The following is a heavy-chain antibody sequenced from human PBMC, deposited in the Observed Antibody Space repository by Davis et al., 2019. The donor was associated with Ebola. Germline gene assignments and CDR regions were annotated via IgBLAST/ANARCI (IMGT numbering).Heavy chain of an antibody. D-gene: IGHD6-6*01. V-gene: IGHV3-11*06. J-gene: IGHJ4*02. CDR2: ITSSGSYT. CDR1: GFTFSDYY. Sequence: PGRSLRLSCAASGFTFSDYYMSWIRQAPGKGLEWVSYITSSGSYTNYADSVKGRFTISRDNAKNSLYLQMNSLRTEDTAVYYCARDRKYSSSRWLDYWGQGTLVTVSS. CDR3: ARDRKYSSSRWLDY.